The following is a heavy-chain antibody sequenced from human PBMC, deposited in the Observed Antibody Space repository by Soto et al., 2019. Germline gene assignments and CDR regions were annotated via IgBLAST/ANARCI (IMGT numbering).Heavy chain of an antibody. V-gene: IGHV1-46*03. CDR2: INPSGGST. CDR3: ARGIWYSSGWYSIDFDY. CDR1: GYTFTSYY. Sequence: ASVKVSCKASGYTFTSYYMHWVRQTPGQGLEWMGIINPSGGSTSYAQKFQGRVTMTRDTSTSTVYMELSSLRSEDTAVYYCARGIWYSSGWYSIDFDYWGQGTLVTVSS. J-gene: IGHJ4*02. D-gene: IGHD6-19*01.